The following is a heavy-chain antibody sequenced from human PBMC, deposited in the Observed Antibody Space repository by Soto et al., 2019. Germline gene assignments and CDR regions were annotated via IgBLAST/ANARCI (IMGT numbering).Heavy chain of an antibody. D-gene: IGHD3-16*02. Sequence: QVQLVQSGAEVKKPGSSVKVSCKASGGTFSSYTISWVRQAPGQGLEWMGRIIPILGIANYAQKFQGRVKITADKSTSTAYMELSRLRSEDTAVYYCARVGYQVANYWGQGTLVTVSS. CDR2: IIPILGIA. V-gene: IGHV1-69*02. CDR1: GGTFSSYT. J-gene: IGHJ4*02. CDR3: ARVGYQVANY.